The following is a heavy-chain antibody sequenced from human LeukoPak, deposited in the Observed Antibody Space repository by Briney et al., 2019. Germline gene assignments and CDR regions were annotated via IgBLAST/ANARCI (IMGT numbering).Heavy chain of an antibody. Sequence: SETLSLTCAVYGGSFSGNYWSWIRQPPGKGLEWIGEINHSGSTNYNPSLKSRVTISVDTSKNQFSLKLSSVTAADTAVYYCARGLSYVYWGQGTLVTVSS. V-gene: IGHV4-34*01. J-gene: IGHJ4*02. CDR3: ARGLSYVY. CDR1: GGSFSGNY. CDR2: INHSGST. D-gene: IGHD3-10*01.